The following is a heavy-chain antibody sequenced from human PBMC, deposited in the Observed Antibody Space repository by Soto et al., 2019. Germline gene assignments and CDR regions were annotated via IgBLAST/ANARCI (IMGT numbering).Heavy chain of an antibody. Sequence: QVQLQESGPGLVKPSETLSLTCTVSDASISGSSHYWGWIRQPTGKGLEWIANVFSDGTAYYSPSLNSRVGDSVDTSRNQISLRLRSLTTADTALYYCARQGECASTGCYGLWGQGTLVTVSS. V-gene: IGHV4-39*01. CDR3: ARQGECASTGCYGL. CDR1: DASISGSSHY. J-gene: IGHJ4*02. D-gene: IGHD2-2*01. CDR2: VFSDGTA.